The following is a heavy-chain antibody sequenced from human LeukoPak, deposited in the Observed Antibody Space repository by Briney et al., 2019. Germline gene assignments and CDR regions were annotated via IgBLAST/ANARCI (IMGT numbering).Heavy chain of an antibody. Sequence: KPSETLSLTCTVFGYSITTGYYWGWIRQPPGKELEWIGSIYHSGSTFYNPSLKSRVTISVDTSKNQFSLKLSSVTAADTAIYYCARATAPITIFGVVIDPVDAFDIWGQGTMVTVSS. CDR3: ARATAPITIFGVVIDPVDAFDI. J-gene: IGHJ3*02. V-gene: IGHV4-38-2*02. CDR1: GYSITTGYY. D-gene: IGHD3-3*01. CDR2: IYHSGST.